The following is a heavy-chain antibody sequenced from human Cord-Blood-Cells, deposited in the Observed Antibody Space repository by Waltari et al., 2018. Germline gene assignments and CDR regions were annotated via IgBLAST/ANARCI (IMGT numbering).Heavy chain of an antibody. D-gene: IGHD6-13*01. V-gene: IGHV3-30*03. Sequence: QVQLVESGGGVVQPGRSLRLSCAASGFTFSSYDLHWVRQAPGKGLEWVAVISYDGSNKYYADSVKGRFTISRDNSKNTLYLQMNSLRAEDTAVYYCARDSSWSFDYWGQGTLVTVSS. CDR2: ISYDGSNK. CDR1: GFTFSSYD. J-gene: IGHJ4*02. CDR3: ARDSSWSFDY.